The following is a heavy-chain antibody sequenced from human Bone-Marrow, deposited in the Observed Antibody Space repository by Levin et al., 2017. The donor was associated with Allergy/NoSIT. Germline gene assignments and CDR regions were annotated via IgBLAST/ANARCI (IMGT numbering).Heavy chain of an antibody. CDR2: IDHSGNT. J-gene: IGHJ6*02. V-gene: IGHV4-34*01. CDR3: ATAGWQYQLLSHIPPEYFGMDV. Sequence: SQTLSLTCAVYYGSYKVYFWSWIRQPPGGGLEWIGEIDHSGNTNYNPSLESRVTISADTSKNQFSLRLTSLTAADAAVYYCATAGWQYQLLSHIPPEYFGMDVWGQGTTVTVSS. D-gene: IGHD2-2*01. CDR1: YGSYKVYF.